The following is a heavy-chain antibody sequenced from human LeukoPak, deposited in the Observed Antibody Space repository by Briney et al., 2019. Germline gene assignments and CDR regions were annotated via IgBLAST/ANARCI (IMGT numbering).Heavy chain of an antibody. CDR3: ARASRFMTTLNSQFDY. Sequence: GGSLRLSCTESGFTFISSAIHSVRQAPGKGLEWVAVISYDGSSKYYTDSVKGRFTISIDNSYNTLYLQMNSLRAEDTAMYFCARASRFMTTLNSQFDYWGQGTLVTVSS. CDR2: ISYDGSSK. V-gene: IGHV3-30*04. J-gene: IGHJ4*02. D-gene: IGHD4-17*01. CDR1: GFTFISSA.